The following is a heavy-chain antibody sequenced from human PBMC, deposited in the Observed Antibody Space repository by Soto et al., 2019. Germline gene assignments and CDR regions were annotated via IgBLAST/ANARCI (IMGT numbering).Heavy chain of an antibody. Sequence: SETLSLTCAVYGGSFSGYYWSWIRQPPGKGLEWIGEINHSGSTNYNPSLKSRVTISVDTSKNQFSLKLSSVTAADTAVYYCARGYGSSGYYFTHRSQNKRAEYFQHWGQGTLVTVS. CDR2: INHSGST. CDR1: GGSFSGYY. J-gene: IGHJ1*01. V-gene: IGHV4-34*01. CDR3: ARGYGSSGYYFTHRSQNKRAEYFQH. D-gene: IGHD3-22*01.